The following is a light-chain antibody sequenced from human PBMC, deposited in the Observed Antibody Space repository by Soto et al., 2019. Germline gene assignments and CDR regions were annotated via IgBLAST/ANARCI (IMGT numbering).Light chain of an antibody. J-gene: IGKJ4*01. CDR3: QQRSNWPPA. CDR2: DAS. V-gene: IGKV3-11*01. CDR1: QSVSSY. Sequence: EIVLTQSPATLSLSPGERATLSCRASQSVSSYLAWYQQKPGQAPRLLIYDASNRATGIPARFSGSGSGTGFTLTISSLEPEDFAVYYCQQRSNWPPAFVGGTKVEIK.